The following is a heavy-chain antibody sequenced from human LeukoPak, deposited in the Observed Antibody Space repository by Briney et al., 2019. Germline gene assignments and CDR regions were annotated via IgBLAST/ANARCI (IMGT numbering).Heavy chain of an antibody. V-gene: IGHV3-21*01. Sequence: PGGSLRLSCAASGFNFSSYSMDWVRQAPGKGLEWVSTISSSSSYIYYADSVKGRFTISRDNAKNSLYLQMNSLRAEDTAVYYCARDGYYYDSMGAFDIWGQGTMVTVSS. CDR3: ARDGYYYDSMGAFDI. CDR2: ISSSSSYI. J-gene: IGHJ3*02. D-gene: IGHD3-22*01. CDR1: GFNFSSYS.